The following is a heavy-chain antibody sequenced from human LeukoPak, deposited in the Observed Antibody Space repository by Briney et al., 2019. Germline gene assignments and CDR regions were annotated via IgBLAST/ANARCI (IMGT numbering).Heavy chain of an antibody. V-gene: IGHV3-21*01. CDR1: GFTFSSYS. Sequence: GGSLGLSCATSGFTFSSYSMNWVRQAPGKGLEWVSSIRDSSNYIYYGDSVKGRFTISRDNAKNSLYLQKNSHSAEDTGVYYCESDVRTILRALDIWGQGTMPTVSS. CDR2: IRDSSNYI. J-gene: IGHJ3*02. CDR3: ESDVRTILRALDI. D-gene: IGHD3-3*02.